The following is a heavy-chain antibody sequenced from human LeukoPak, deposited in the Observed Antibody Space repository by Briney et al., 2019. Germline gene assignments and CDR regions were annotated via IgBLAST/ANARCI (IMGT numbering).Heavy chain of an antibody. CDR2: IKQDGSEK. V-gene: IGHV3-7*03. D-gene: IGHD6-19*01. CDR3: ARDIPLAGEEEGPNWFDP. J-gene: IGHJ5*02. Sequence: GGSLRLSCAASGFTFSSYWMSWVRQAPGKGLEWVANIKQDGSEKYYVDSVKGRFTISRDNAKNSLYLQMNSLIAEDTAVYYCARDIPLAGEEEGPNWFDPWGQGTLVTVSS. CDR1: GFTFSSYW.